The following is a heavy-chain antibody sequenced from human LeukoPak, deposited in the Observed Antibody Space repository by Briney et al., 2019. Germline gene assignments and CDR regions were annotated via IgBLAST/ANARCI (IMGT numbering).Heavy chain of an antibody. V-gene: IGHV3-7*05. D-gene: IGHD1-1*01. Sequence: GSLRLSCAASGSTFSGFWMSWVRQAPGKGLEWVANINQDGGEKYYVDSVKGRFTISRDNAKNSLYLQMNSLRAEDTAVYYCTRDRSGQDWGQGTLVTVSS. J-gene: IGHJ4*02. CDR3: TRDRSGQD. CDR1: GSTFSGFW. CDR2: INQDGGEK.